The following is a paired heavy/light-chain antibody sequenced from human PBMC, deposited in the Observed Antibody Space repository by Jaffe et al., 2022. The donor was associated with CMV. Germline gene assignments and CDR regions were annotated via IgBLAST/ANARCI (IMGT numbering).Light chain of an antibody. V-gene: IGKV3-20*01. CDR3: HQYGISPFN. CDR1: QSVTSSY. CDR2: AAS. Sequence: EIVLTQSPGTLSLSPGERATLSCRASQSVTSSYLAWYQQKPGQAPRLLVYAASTRAAGTPDRFSGSGSGTDFTLTISRLEPEDLAVYYCHQYGISPFNLGPGTKVDIK. J-gene: IGKJ3*01.
Heavy chain of an antibody. Sequence: QLLLQESGPGLVKPSETLSLTCTVSGGSITSNSYYWGWIRQPPGKGLEWIGSLYYDGTTYYNPSLKSRVTISADTSKSQFSLRLSSVTAADTAVYYCARLPLHFVGGTGGYWGQGTLVTVSS. J-gene: IGHJ4*02. CDR1: GGSITSNSYY. CDR2: LYYDGTT. V-gene: IGHV4-39*01. CDR3: ARLPLHFVGGTGGY. D-gene: IGHD3-10*01.